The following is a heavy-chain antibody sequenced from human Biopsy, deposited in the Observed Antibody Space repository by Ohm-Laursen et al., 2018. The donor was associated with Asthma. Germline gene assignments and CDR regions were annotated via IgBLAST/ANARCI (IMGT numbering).Heavy chain of an antibody. J-gene: IGHJ4*02. Sequence: SLRLSCTASGFTVSSNGTSWVRQPPGKGLEWVSVIYSGGGTFYADSVKGRVTISRDISKNTLSLQMDSLRAEDTAVYYCARGDSSGWSHYYFDYWGQGTLVTVSS. CDR3: ARGDSSGWSHYYFDY. CDR2: IYSGGGT. D-gene: IGHD6-19*01. CDR1: GFTVSSNG. V-gene: IGHV3-53*01.